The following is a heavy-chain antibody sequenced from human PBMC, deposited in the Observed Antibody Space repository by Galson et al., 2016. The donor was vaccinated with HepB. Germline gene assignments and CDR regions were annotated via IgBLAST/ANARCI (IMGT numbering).Heavy chain of an antibody. J-gene: IGHJ3*02. CDR2: IGGGDGGST. D-gene: IGHD6-6*01. V-gene: IGHV3-23*01. CDR3: ARHHYRSSSRTHGFDI. Sequence: SLRLSCAASGFTFRSYAMSWVRQAPGKGPEWVSVIGGGDGGSTYHADSVKGRFAISRDNSKNTLYLQMNSLRAEDTAVFYCARHHYRSSSRTHGFDIWGQGTMVTVSS. CDR1: GFTFRSYA.